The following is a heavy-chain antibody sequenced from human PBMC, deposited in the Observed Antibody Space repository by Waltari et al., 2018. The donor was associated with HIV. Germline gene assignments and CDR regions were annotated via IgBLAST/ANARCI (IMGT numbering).Heavy chain of an antibody. CDR3: ARGTYYYDSSGHDAFDI. CDR2: IYTSGST. J-gene: IGHJ3*02. CDR1: GGSISSYY. Sequence: QVQLQESGPGLVKPSETLSLTCTVSGGSISSYYWSWIRQPAGKGLEWIGRIYTSGSTNYNPSLKSRVTMSVVTSKNQFSLKLSSVTAADTAVYYCARGTYYYDSSGHDAFDIWGQGTMVTVSS. D-gene: IGHD3-22*01. V-gene: IGHV4-4*07.